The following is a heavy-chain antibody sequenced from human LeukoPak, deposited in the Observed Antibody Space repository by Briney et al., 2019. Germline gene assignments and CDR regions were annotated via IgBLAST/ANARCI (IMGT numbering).Heavy chain of an antibody. CDR1: GFTFNDYV. Sequence: GRSLRLSCAASGFTFNDYVMYWVRQAPGKGLEWVSGISWNSGTIVYADSVKGRFTISRDNAKNSLYLQMNSLRAEDTALYYCAKDITTRYYGSGSYDYWGQGTLVTVSS. D-gene: IGHD3-10*01. CDR3: AKDITTRYYGSGSYDY. J-gene: IGHJ4*02. CDR2: ISWNSGTI. V-gene: IGHV3-9*01.